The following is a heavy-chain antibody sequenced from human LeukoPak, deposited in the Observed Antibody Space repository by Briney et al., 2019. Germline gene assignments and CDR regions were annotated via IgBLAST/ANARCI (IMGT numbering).Heavy chain of an antibody. CDR1: GGSISSYY. Sequence: SETLSLTCTVSGGSISSYYWSWIRQPPGKGLEWIGYIYYSGSTNYNPSLKSRVTISVDTSKNQFSLKLSSVTAADTAVYYCARASGSYADAFDPWGQGTLVTVSS. CDR2: IYYSGST. J-gene: IGHJ5*02. V-gene: IGHV4-59*01. CDR3: ARASGSYADAFDP. D-gene: IGHD1-26*01.